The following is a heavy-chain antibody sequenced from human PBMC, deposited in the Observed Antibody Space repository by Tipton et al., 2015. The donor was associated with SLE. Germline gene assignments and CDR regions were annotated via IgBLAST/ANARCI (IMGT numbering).Heavy chain of an antibody. V-gene: IGHV3-74*01. CDR1: GFTFRSYW. J-gene: IGHJ4*02. Sequence: SLRLSCVASGFTFRSYWMHWVRQAPGKGLVWVSRINEDGSGTTYADFVKGRFTISRDNAKNTLYLQMNNLRTEDTAVYFCARAVTGTGWDWGQGTLVTVSS. CDR3: ARAVTGTGWD. CDR2: INEDGSGT. D-gene: IGHD1-7*01.